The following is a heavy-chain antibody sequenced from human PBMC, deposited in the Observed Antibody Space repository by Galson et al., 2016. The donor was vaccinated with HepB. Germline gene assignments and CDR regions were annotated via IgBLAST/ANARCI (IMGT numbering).Heavy chain of an antibody. J-gene: IGHJ6*03. V-gene: IGHV3-33*01. D-gene: IGHD2-21*01. CDR1: GFTFFTYG. Sequence: SLRLSCAASGFTFFTYGMHWVRQAPGKGLEWVAVIWSDGSNKYCADSVKGRFTISRDNSKNTLYLQLNSLRAEDTAVYYCARGGTYCGGDCYYYMDVWGKGTTVTVSS. CDR3: ARGGTYCGGDCYYYMDV. CDR2: IWSDGSNK.